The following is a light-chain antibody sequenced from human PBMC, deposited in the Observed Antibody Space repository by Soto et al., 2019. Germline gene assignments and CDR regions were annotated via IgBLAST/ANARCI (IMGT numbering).Light chain of an antibody. Sequence: SYELTQPPSVSVSPGQTARITCSGDALPKQYAYWYQQKPGQAPVLVIYKDSERPSGIPERFSGSSSGTTVTLAISGVQAEDEADHYCQSADSSGTCVVFGGGTKLTVL. CDR2: KDS. V-gene: IGLV3-25*03. CDR1: ALPKQY. J-gene: IGLJ2*01. CDR3: QSADSSGTCVV.